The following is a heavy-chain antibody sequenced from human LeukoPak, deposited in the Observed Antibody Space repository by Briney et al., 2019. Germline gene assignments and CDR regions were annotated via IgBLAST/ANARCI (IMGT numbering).Heavy chain of an antibody. V-gene: IGHV3-48*01. CDR1: GFTLSGYS. Sequence: GGSLRLSCAASGFTLSGYSMNWVRQAPGKGLEWVSHISIGGTIYYADSVKGRFTISRDNAKNSVYLQMNNPRVEDTAVYYCSTAKFDYWGQGTLVTVSS. CDR3: STAKFDY. J-gene: IGHJ4*02. CDR2: ISIGGTI.